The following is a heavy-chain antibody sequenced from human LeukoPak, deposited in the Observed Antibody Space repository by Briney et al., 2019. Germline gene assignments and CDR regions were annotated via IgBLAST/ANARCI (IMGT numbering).Heavy chain of an antibody. CDR3: ARVVTPRYCSSTTCYWKGWFDP. CDR1: GYTLTSYD. CDR2: IISIFNTA. J-gene: IGHJ5*02. D-gene: IGHD2-2*01. Sequence: GASVKVSCKASGYTLTSYDINWVRQVPGQGLEWMGGIISIFNTANYAQKFQGRVTITADESTGTAYMELSSLRSEDTAVYYCARVVTPRYCSSTTCYWKGWFDPWGQGTLVTVSS. V-gene: IGHV1-69*13.